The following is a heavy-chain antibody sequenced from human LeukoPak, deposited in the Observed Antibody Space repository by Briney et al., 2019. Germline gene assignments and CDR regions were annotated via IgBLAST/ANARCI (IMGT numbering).Heavy chain of an antibody. CDR3: ARGSYGYDYYYYGMDV. CDR2: MNPNSGNT. CDR1: GYTFTSYD. Sequence: AASVKVSCKASGYTFTSYDINWVRQATGQGLEWMGWMNPNSGNTGYAQKFQGRVTMTRNTSISTAYMELSSLRSGDTAVYYCARGSYGYDYYYYGMDVWGQGTTVTVSS. D-gene: IGHD5-18*01. J-gene: IGHJ6*02. V-gene: IGHV1-8*01.